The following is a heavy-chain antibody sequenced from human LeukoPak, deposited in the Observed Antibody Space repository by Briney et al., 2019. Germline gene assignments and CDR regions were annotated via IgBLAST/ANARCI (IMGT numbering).Heavy chain of an antibody. CDR3: AGGGSGISNAFDI. Sequence: SETLSLTCRVSGGSISSYYWSWIRQPPGKGLEWIVYLYYSGGTNSNPSLKSRVTMSVDTSKSQCSLKRRSVTAADTAVYYRAGGGSGISNAFDIWGQGTMVTVSS. J-gene: IGHJ3*02. CDR1: GGSISSYY. D-gene: IGHD3-10*01. V-gene: IGHV4-59*01. CDR2: LYYSGGT.